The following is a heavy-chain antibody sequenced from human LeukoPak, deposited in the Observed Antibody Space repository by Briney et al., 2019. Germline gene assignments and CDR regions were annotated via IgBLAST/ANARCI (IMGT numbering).Heavy chain of an antibody. CDR1: GFTVSSNY. Sequence: GGSLRLSCAASGFTVSSNYMSWVRQAPGKGLEWVSTIYDGGSNTNYADSVKGRFTISRDNSKNTLYLQMNSLRAEDTAVYYCTKDLSGATMIVVVTGDYWGQGTLVTVSS. D-gene: IGHD3-22*01. J-gene: IGHJ4*02. CDR3: TKDLSGATMIVVVTGDY. V-gene: IGHV3-23*01. CDR2: IYDGGSNT.